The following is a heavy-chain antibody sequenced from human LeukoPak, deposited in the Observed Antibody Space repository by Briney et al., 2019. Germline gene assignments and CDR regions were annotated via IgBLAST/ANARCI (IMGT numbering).Heavy chain of an antibody. V-gene: IGHV1-18*01. Sequence: ASVKVSCKASGYTFNNYGISWVRRAPGQGLEWMGWISAKNGNTNYVRKLQGRVTMTADTSTSTAYIELRSLRSDDTAMYYCARDLCSGGSCYLAYFDYWGQGTLVTVSS. J-gene: IGHJ4*02. CDR1: GYTFNNYG. D-gene: IGHD2-15*01. CDR3: ARDLCSGGSCYLAYFDY. CDR2: ISAKNGNT.